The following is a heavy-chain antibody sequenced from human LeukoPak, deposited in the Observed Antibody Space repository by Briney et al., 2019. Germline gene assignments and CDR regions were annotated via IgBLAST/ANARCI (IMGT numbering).Heavy chain of an antibody. V-gene: IGHV3-7*01. J-gene: IGHJ4*02. CDR3: ARDPLGDNGYPPY. Sequence: PGGSLRLSCEASGFTFSSYWMSWVRQAPGKGLEWVATIRQDGSVNHCVDSVKGRLTVSRDNAWNSLYLQMNSLRAEDTAVYYCARDPLGDNGYPPYWGQGTLVTVSS. D-gene: IGHD5-18*01. CDR2: IRQDGSVN. CDR1: GFTFSSYW.